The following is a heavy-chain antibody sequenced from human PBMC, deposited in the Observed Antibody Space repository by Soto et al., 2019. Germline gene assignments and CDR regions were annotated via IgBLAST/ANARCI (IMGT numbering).Heavy chain of an antibody. CDR1: GYTFTGYY. CDR3: ARDPRYCSGGSCYYYYYYYYGMDV. V-gene: IGHV1-2*02. D-gene: IGHD2-15*01. Sequence: ASVKVSCKASGYTFTGYYMHCVRQAPGQGLEWMGWINPNSGGTNYAQKFQGRVTMTRDTSISTAYMELSRLRSDDTAVYYCARDPRYCSGGSCYYYYYYYYGMDVWXQGTTVTVSS. J-gene: IGHJ6*02. CDR2: INPNSGGT.